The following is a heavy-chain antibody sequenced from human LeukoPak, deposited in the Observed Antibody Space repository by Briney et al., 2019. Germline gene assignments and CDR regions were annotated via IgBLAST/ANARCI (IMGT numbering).Heavy chain of an antibody. D-gene: IGHD5-18*01. CDR2: ICGSGGST. CDR1: GFTFSSYA. CDR3: ARDTDTAMVIDHYYYGMDV. Sequence: GGSLRLSCAASGFTFSSYAMSCVRQAPGKGLEWVSAICGSGGSTYYADSVKGRFTISRDNSKNTLYLQMNSLRAEDTAVYYCARDTDTAMVIDHYYYGMDVWGQGTTVRLL. V-gene: IGHV3-23*01. J-gene: IGHJ6*02.